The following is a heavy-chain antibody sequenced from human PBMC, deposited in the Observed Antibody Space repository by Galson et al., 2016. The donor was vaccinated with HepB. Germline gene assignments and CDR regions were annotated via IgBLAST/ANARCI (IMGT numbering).Heavy chain of an antibody. Sequence: SVKVSCKASGYTFTSYGISWVRQAPGQGLEWVGWISTYNGNTNYAQKLQGRATMITDTSTSTAYMYLRSLRSDDTAVYYCARDLGPGYSSGWYLQHWGQGTLVTVAS. J-gene: IGHJ1*01. V-gene: IGHV1-18*01. D-gene: IGHD6-19*01. CDR1: GYTFTSYG. CDR2: ISTYNGNT. CDR3: ARDLGPGYSSGWYLQH.